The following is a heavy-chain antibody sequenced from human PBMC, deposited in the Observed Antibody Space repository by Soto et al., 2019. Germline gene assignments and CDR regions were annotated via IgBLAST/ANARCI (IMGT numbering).Heavy chain of an antibody. D-gene: IGHD3-9*01. CDR2: IWFDGSQT. V-gene: IGHV3-33*01. CDR3: ARDPGVIGYYYDH. CDR1: GYTFSSYG. Sequence: GGSLRLSCTTSGYTFSSYGMHWIRQAPGKGLDWVALIWFDGSQTMYEDSVEGRFIISRDDSKSTLYLHMNNLRAEDTAVYYCARDPGVIGYYYDHWGQGTLVTVSS. J-gene: IGHJ4*02.